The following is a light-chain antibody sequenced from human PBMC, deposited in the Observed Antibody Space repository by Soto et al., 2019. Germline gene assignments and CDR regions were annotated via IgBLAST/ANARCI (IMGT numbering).Light chain of an antibody. Sequence: DIVMTGTPLSLCDTPGQPASISCKSSQSLLFSDAKTYLYWYLQRPGQPPQLLISEVFNRFSGEPDRFSGSGSGTDFTLTISRVEAEDVGLYYCMQSIQLPPTFGPGTKVDIK. CDR1: QSLLFSDAKTY. J-gene: IGKJ3*01. V-gene: IGKV2D-29*01. CDR2: EVF. CDR3: MQSIQLPPT.